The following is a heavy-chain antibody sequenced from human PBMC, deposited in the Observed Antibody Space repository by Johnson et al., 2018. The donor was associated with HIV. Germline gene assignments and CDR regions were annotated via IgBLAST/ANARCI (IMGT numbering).Heavy chain of an antibody. CDR2: IKSKTDGGTT. J-gene: IGHJ3*01. V-gene: IGHV3-15*01. CDR3: TTDPWWNGYHAFDV. D-gene: IGHD1-1*01. CDR1: GFTFDDYG. Sequence: EQLVESGGSVVRPGGSLRLSCAASGFTFDDYGMSWVRQAPGKGLEWVGRIKSKTDGGTTDYAAPVKGRFTISRDDSKNTLYLQMNSLKTEDTAMYYCTTDPWWNGYHAFDVWGQGTMVTVSS.